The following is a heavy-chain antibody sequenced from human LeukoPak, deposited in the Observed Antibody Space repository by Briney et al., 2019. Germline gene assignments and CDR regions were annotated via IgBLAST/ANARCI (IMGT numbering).Heavy chain of an antibody. D-gene: IGHD6-25*01. CDR1: GFTFSSYA. J-gene: IGHJ5*02. CDR3: ARAYPPAAADP. Sequence: SGGSLRLSCAASGFTFSSYAMHWVRQAPGKGPEWVAVISYDGSNKYYADSVKGRFTISRDNSKNTLYLQMNSLRAEDTAVYYCARAYPPAAADPWGQGTLVTVSS. CDR2: ISYDGSNK. V-gene: IGHV3-30-3*01.